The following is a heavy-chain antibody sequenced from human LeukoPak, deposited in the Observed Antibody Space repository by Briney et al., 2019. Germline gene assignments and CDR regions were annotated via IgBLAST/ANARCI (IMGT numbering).Heavy chain of an antibody. V-gene: IGHV1-2*02. CDR3: ARGLTLMVRGVLGY. CDR2: INPNSGGT. Sequence: ASVKVSCKASGYIFTNFGISWVRQAPGQGLEWMGWINPNSGGTNYAQKFQGRVTMTRDTSISTAYMELSRLRSDDTAVYYCARGLTLMVRGVLGYWGQGTLVTVSS. D-gene: IGHD3-10*01. CDR1: GYIFTNFG. J-gene: IGHJ4*02.